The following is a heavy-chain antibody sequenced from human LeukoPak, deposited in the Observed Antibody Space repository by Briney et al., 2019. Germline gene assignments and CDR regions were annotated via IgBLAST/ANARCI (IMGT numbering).Heavy chain of an antibody. CDR2: ISSSSSTI. CDR1: GFTFSSYS. D-gene: IGHD3-22*01. CDR3: ARPGDYDSGGYYRRLGSWVDP. Sequence: PGGSLRLSCAASGFTFSSYSMNWVRQAPGKGRGWVSYISSSSSTIYYADSVKGRFTISRDNSKNTLYLQMNSLRAEDTAVYYCARPGDYDSGGYYRRLGSWVDPWGQGTLVTVSS. J-gene: IGHJ5*02. V-gene: IGHV3-48*01.